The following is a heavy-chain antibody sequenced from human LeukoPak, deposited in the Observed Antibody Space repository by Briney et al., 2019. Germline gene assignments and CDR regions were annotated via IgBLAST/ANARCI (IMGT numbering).Heavy chain of an antibody. CDR2: IFYSGST. CDR3: ATDSSGSFGGSY. J-gene: IGHJ4*02. Sequence: PSETLSLTCTVSGGSISTSSYYWGWVRQPPGKGLEWIGNIFYSGSTYYSPSLKSRVTISVDTSKNQFSLKLSSVTAADTAVYYCATDSSGSFGGSYWGQGTLVTVSS. V-gene: IGHV4-39*07. CDR1: GGSISTSSYY. D-gene: IGHD3-22*01.